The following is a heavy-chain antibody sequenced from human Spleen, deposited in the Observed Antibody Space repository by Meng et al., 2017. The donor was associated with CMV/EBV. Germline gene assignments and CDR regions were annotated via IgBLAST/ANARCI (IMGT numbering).Heavy chain of an antibody. V-gene: IGHV3-23*01. J-gene: IGHJ4*02. D-gene: IGHD1-1*01. CDR2: ISGSGGST. CDR3: ARDRNWYAPFD. Sequence: GESLKISCAASGFTFSSYAMSWVRQAPGKGLEWVSAISGSGGSTYYADSVKGRFTISSDNAKNSLYLKMNSLRAEDTAVYYCARDRNWYAPFDWGQGTLVTVSS. CDR1: GFTFSSYA.